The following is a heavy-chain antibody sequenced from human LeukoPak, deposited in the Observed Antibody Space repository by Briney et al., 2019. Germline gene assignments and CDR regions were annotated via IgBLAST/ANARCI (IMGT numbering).Heavy chain of an antibody. V-gene: IGHV3-30*04. D-gene: IGHD1-26*01. CDR1: GFTFSSYA. CDR3: ARDLNSGSYHEFDY. CDR2: ISYNGRNQ. Sequence: GGSLRLSCSASGFTFSSYAMHWVRQAPGKGLEWVAVISYNGRNQNYADSVQGRFTISRDNSKNTLYLQMNSLRAEDTAVYYCARDLNSGSYHEFDYWGQGTLVTVSS. J-gene: IGHJ4*02.